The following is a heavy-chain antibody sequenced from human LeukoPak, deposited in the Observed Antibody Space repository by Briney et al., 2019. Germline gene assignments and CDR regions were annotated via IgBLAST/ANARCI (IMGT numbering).Heavy chain of an antibody. CDR3: AREAIIAAAPNWFDP. J-gene: IGHJ5*02. CDR1: GGSISSSSYY. CDR2: IYYRGST. V-gene: IGHV4-39*07. Sequence: SETLSLTCTVSGGSISSSSYYWGWIRQPPGKGLEWIGSIYYRGSTYYNPSLRSRITLSLDTSKSQFSLSLSSVTAADTAVYYCAREAIIAAAPNWFDPWGQGTLVTVSS. D-gene: IGHD6-13*01.